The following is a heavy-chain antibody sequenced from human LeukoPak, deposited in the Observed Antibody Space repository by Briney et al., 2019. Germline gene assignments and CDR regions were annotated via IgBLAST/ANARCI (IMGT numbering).Heavy chain of an antibody. CDR3: ARESGGGVLGYFDL. CDR2: TRNKANSFTT. D-gene: IGHD3-10*01. CDR1: GFTFSDHC. V-gene: IGHV3-72*01. J-gene: IGHJ2*01. Sequence: GGSLRLSCAASGFTFSDHCMDWVRQAPGKGLEWVGRTRNKANSFTTEYAASVKGRFTISRDDSKKSLYLQMNSLKTEDTAVYYCARESGGGVLGYFDLWGRGTLVSVSS.